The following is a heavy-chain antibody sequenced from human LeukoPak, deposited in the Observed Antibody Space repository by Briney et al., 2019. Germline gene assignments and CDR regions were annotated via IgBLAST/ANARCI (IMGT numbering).Heavy chain of an antibody. CDR3: ARSSDIYYFDY. J-gene: IGHJ4*02. V-gene: IGHV4-59*12. CDR2: IYNIGRT. Sequence: PSETLSLTCTVSGGSITTYYGNWIRQAPGKGLEWLGYIYNIGRTNYNPSLRNRITMSLDTSTNQFSLKVSSLTAADTAMYYCARSSDIYYFDYWGQRTLVTVSS. D-gene: IGHD3-3*02. CDR1: GGSITTYY.